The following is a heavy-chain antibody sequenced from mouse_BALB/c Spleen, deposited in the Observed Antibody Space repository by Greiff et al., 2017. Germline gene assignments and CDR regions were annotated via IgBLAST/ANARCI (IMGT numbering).Heavy chain of an antibody. J-gene: IGHJ2*01. CDR1: GFTITDYY. V-gene: IGHV14-1*02. D-gene: IGHD2-3*01. Sequence: VQLQQSGAELVRPGALVKLSCKASGFTITDYYMHWVKQRPEQGLEWIGWIDPENGNTIYDPKFQGKASITADTSSNTAYLQLSSLTSEDTAVYSCARGGDGYLDFDYWGQGTTLTVSS. CDR3: ARGGDGYLDFDY. CDR2: IDPENGNT.